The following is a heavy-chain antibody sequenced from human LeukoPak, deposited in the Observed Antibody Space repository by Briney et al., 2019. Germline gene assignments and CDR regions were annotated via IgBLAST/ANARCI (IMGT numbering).Heavy chain of an antibody. V-gene: IGHV3-74*01. D-gene: IGHD6-13*01. J-gene: IGHJ4*02. CDR2: LNSDGSST. Sequence: GGSLRLSCAASGFTFSSYSMHWVRQAPGKGLVWVSRLNSDGSSTSYADSVKGRFTISRDNAKNTLYLQMNSLRAEDTVVHYCARVAQSSSWYIDYWGQGTLVTVSS. CDR3: ARVAQSSSWYIDY. CDR1: GFTFSSYS.